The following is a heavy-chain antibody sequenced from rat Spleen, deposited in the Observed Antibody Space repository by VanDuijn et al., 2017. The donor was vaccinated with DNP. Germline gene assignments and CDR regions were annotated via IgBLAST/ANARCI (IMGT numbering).Heavy chain of an antibody. CDR1: GFSLTSSG. CDR3: AKKKGIDYAMDA. CDR2: ISPGGGNT. D-gene: IGHD1-11*01. V-gene: IGHV5S13*01. J-gene: IGHJ4*01. Sequence: VQLQESGPGLVQPSQTLSLTCTVSGFSLTSSGISWVRQAPTKGLEWVAAISPGGGNTYNPDSVNGRFTISRDTAENTGYLQMDSLRSEDTATYYCAKKKGIDYAMDAWGQGTSVTVSS.